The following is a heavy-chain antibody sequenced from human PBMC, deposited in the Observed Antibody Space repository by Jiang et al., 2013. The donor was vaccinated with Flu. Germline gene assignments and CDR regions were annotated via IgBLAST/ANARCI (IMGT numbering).Heavy chain of an antibody. J-gene: IGHJ4*02. CDR1: SISSGGYY. CDR2: IYLHGST. Sequence: SISSGGYYWSWIRQHPGKGLEWIGYIYLHGSTYYNPSLKSRVTISVDTSKNQFSLKLSSVTAADTAVYYCARIFALLELRFDYWGQGTLVTVSS. V-gene: IGHV4-31*02. D-gene: IGHD1-7*01. CDR3: ARIFALLELRFDY.